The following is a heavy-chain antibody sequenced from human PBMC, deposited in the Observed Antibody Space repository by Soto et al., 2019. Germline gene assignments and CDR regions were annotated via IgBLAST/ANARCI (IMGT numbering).Heavy chain of an antibody. D-gene: IGHD1-1*01. CDR2: VSPYNGNT. J-gene: IGHJ6*01. Sequence: ASVKVSCKVFGYTFSTYGLSWVRQAPGQGLEWMGWVSPYNGNTYYAPGLQGRVTMTTDTSTNTAYMSLRSLRSDDTAIYYCVRGGILEANRTYYYYGLEVWGQGTPGIVSS. V-gene: IGHV1-18*01. CDR1: GYTFSTYG. CDR3: VRGGILEANRTYYYYGLEV.